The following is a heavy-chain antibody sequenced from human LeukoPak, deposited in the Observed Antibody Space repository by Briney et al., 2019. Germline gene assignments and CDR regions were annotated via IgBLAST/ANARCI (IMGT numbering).Heavy chain of an antibody. Sequence: ASVKVSCKASGYTFTSYGISWVRQAPGQGLEWMGWISAYNGNTNYAQKPQGRVTMTTDTSTSTAYMELRSLRSDDTAVYYCARVDHIAVAGTFDYWGQGTLVTVSS. J-gene: IGHJ4*02. CDR2: ISAYNGNT. D-gene: IGHD6-19*01. CDR1: GYTFTSYG. CDR3: ARVDHIAVAGTFDY. V-gene: IGHV1-18*01.